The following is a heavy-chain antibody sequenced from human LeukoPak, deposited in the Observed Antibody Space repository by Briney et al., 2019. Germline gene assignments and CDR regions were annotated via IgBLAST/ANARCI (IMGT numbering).Heavy chain of an antibody. CDR2: INHSGST. V-gene: IGHV4-34*01. D-gene: IGHD2-15*01. CDR3: ARDRYCSGGSCTDAFDI. CDR1: GGSFSGYY. J-gene: IGHJ3*02. Sequence: SETLSLTCAVYGGSFSGYYWSWIRQPPGKGLEWIGEINHSGSTNYNLSLKSRVTISVDTSKNQFSLKLSSVTAADTAVYYCARDRYCSGGSCTDAFDIWGQGTMVTVSS.